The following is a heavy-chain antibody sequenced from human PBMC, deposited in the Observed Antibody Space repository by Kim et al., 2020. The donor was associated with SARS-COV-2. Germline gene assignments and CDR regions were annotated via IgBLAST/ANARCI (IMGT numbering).Heavy chain of an antibody. Sequence: GGSLRLSCAASGFTFSSYSMNWVRQAPGKGLEWVSYISSSSSTIYYADSVKGRFTISRDNAKNSLYLQMNSLRDEDTAVYYCARDATYCSSTSCYTPYYYYGMDVWGQGTTVTVSS. CDR1: GFTFSSYS. J-gene: IGHJ6*02. D-gene: IGHD2-2*02. CDR3: ARDATYCSSTSCYTPYYYYGMDV. CDR2: ISSSSSTI. V-gene: IGHV3-48*02.